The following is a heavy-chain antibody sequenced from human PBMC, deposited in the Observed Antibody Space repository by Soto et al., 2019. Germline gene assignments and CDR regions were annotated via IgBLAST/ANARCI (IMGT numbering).Heavy chain of an antibody. J-gene: IGHJ3*02. D-gene: IGHD3-16*01. Sequence: GESLKISCKGFDYTFAAYWIGWVRQMPGKGLEWMGVINPGDSDVKYSPPFEGQVTISADKSINTAYLQWRSLKASDTAMYYCARPDYTQDPWYHTYDIWGQGTMVTVSS. CDR1: DYTFAAYW. CDR3: ARPDYTQDPWYHTYDI. CDR2: INPGDSDV. V-gene: IGHV5-51*01.